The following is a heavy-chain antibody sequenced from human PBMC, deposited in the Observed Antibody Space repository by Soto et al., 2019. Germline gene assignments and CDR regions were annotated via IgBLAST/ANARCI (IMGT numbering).Heavy chain of an antibody. V-gene: IGHV4-59*01. J-gene: IGHJ4*02. CDR3: ARYRGYGSGSYYNSFDY. Sequence: PSETLSLTCIVSSGSIIGYYWSWIRQPPGKGLEWIGHIYSTGSTHYNPSLKSRVTISVDTAKNQLSLKLSSVTAADTAVYYCARYRGYGSGSYYNSFDYWGQGTLVTVSS. D-gene: IGHD3-10*01. CDR2: IYSTGST. CDR1: SGSIIGYY.